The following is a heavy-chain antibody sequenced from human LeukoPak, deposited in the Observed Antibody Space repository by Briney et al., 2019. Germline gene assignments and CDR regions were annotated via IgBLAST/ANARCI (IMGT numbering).Heavy chain of an antibody. CDR1: GFTFTSSA. CDR3: AAVQVGANYYFDY. D-gene: IGHD1-26*01. Sequence: PAASVKVSCKASGFTFTSSAMQWVRQARGQRLEWIGWIVVSSGNTNYAQKFQERVTITRDMSTSRAYMELSSLRSEDTAVYYCAAVQVGANYYFDYWGQGTLVTVSS. V-gene: IGHV1-58*02. CDR2: IVVSSGNT. J-gene: IGHJ4*02.